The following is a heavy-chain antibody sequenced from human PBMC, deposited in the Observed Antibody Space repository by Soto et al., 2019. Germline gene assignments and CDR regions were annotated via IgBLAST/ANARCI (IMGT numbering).Heavy chain of an antibody. CDR2: INPKSGGT. V-gene: IGHV1-2*04. CDR1: GYSFTDYH. CDR3: ARGDSTDCSNGVCSFFYNHDMDV. J-gene: IGHJ6*02. Sequence: ASVKVSCKASGYSFTDYHIHCALQSPLQWLDWLGRINPKSGGTSTAQKFQGWVTMTTDTSISTASMELTRLTSDDTAIYYCARGDSTDCSNGVCSFFYNHDMDVWGQGTTVTVSS. D-gene: IGHD2-8*01.